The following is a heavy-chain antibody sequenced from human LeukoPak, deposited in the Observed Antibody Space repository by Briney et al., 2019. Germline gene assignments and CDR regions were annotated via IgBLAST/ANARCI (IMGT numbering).Heavy chain of an antibody. CDR2: ISWNSGSI. CDR3: ARVEWEGPHPTLNY. J-gene: IGHJ4*02. CDR1: GFTFDDYA. D-gene: IGHD1-26*01. V-gene: IGHV3-9*01. Sequence: GRSLRLSCAASGFTFDDYAMHWVRQAPGKGLEWVSGISWNSGSIGYADSVKGRFTISRDNAKNSLYLQMNSLRAEDTAVYYCARVEWEGPHPTLNYWGQGTLVTVSS.